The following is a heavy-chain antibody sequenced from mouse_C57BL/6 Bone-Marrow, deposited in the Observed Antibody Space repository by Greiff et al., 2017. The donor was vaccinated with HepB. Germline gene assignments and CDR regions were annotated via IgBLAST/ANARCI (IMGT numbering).Heavy chain of an antibody. CDR2: IWSGGST. Sequence: VQLQQSGPGLVQPSQSLSITCTVSGFSLTSYGVHWVRQSPGKGLEWLGVIWSGGSTDYNAAFISRLSISKDNSKSQVFFKMNSLQADDTAIYYCARKGDSSGYDYFDYWGQGTTLTVSS. CDR1: GFSLTSYG. D-gene: IGHD3-2*02. J-gene: IGHJ2*01. V-gene: IGHV2-2*01. CDR3: ARKGDSSGYDYFDY.